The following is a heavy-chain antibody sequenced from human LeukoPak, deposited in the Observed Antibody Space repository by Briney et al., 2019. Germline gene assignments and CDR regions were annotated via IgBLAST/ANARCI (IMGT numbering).Heavy chain of an antibody. CDR2: VKPNSDNT. CDR3: ARGRGSDYGTPYYYYYMDV. Sequence: ASVKVSCXASGYTFTSYDINWVRLATGQGLEWMGWVKPNSDNTGYAQKFQGRVTMTRNTSISTAYMELSSLRSEDTAVYYCARGRGSDYGTPYYYYYMDVWGKGTTVTVSS. V-gene: IGHV1-8*01. D-gene: IGHD4/OR15-4a*01. J-gene: IGHJ6*03. CDR1: GYTFTSYD.